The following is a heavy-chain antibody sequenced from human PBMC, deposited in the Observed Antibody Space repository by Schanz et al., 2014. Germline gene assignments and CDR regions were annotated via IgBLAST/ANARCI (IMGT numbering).Heavy chain of an antibody. CDR2: IWYDGSNK. CDR1: GITLSGYG. Sequence: QVQLVESGGGVVQPGRSLRLSCAASGITLSGYGLHWVRQAPGKGLEWVAIIWYDGSNKYYADSVKGRFTISRDNSKNTLFLQMSSLRAEDTAVYYCARDGDFDYWGQGTLVNGSS. J-gene: IGHJ4*02. CDR3: ARDGDFDY. V-gene: IGHV3-33*08.